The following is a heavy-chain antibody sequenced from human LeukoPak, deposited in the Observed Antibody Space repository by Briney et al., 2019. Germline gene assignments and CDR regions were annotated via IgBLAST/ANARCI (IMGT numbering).Heavy chain of an antibody. CDR2: IKQDGSEK. V-gene: IGHV3-7*01. Sequence: PGGSLRLSCAPSGFTFSSYWMSWVRQAPGKGLEWVANIKQDGSEKYYVDSVKGRFTISRDNAKNSLYLHMSSLRAEDTAVYYCARTSSGYSGYDYWGQGTLVTVSS. D-gene: IGHD5-12*01. CDR1: GFTFSSYW. J-gene: IGHJ4*02. CDR3: ARTSSGYSGYDY.